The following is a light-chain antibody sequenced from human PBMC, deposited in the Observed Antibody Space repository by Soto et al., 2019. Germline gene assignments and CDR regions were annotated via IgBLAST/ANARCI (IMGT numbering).Light chain of an antibody. CDR3: QHHGSYSPSWP. V-gene: IGKV1-5*03. CDR2: MAS. J-gene: IGKJ1*01. CDR1: QNINEY. Sequence: DIHMTQSPSTLSATIGDRVTITCRASQNINEYLAWYQQKPGKAPKLLIYMASSLESEVPSRFSGSGSGTEFTLTISSLQPDDSATYYCQHHGSYSPSWPFGQGTKVDIK.